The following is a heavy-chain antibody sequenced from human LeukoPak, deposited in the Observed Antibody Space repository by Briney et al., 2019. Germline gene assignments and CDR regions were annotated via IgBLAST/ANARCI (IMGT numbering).Heavy chain of an antibody. V-gene: IGHV4-34*01. D-gene: IGHD1-20*01. CDR1: SGSFSAYY. J-gene: IGHJ4*02. CDR2: INHMGST. Sequence: SETLSLTCAVYSGSFSAYYWSWIRQPPGKGLEWIGEINHMGSTKYNPSLKSRVTILVDTSKNQLSLNLRSVTAADTAVYYWARELIGTTTFDSWGQGTLVTVSS. CDR3: ARELIGTTTFDS.